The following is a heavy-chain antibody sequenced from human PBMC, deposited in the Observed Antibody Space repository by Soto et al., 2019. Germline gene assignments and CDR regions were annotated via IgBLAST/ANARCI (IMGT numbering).Heavy chain of an antibody. J-gene: IGHJ6*04. CDR1: VGTFSSYT. CDR3: ARAMYYDIESGYDNYSYYGMDV. D-gene: IGHD3-3*01. CDR2: IIPILCIA. Sequence: ASVKVSCKASVGTFSSYTISWVRQAPGQGLEWIGRIIPILCIANYAQKFQGRVTVTPNKSTSTDYMEMRSMRSVETAVYYCARAMYYDIESGYDNYSYYGMDVWGKGTTVTVSS. V-gene: IGHV1-69*02.